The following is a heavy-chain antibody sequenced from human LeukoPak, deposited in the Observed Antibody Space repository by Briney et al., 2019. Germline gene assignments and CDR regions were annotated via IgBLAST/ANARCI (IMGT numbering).Heavy chain of an antibody. V-gene: IGHV4-59*08. CDR3: ARRRAVPGFYYFDY. J-gene: IGHJ4*02. D-gene: IGHD2/OR15-2a*01. CDR2: IYYSGST. Sequence: SETLSLTCTVSGGSISNYYWTWIRQPPGKGLEWIGYIYYSGSTNYNPSLKSRATMSVDTSKNQSSLKLSSLTAADTAVYYCARRRAVPGFYYFDYWGQGTLVTVSS. CDR1: GGSISNYY.